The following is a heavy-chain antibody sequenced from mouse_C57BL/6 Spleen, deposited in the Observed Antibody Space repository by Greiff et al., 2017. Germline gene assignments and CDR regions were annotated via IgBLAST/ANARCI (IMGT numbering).Heavy chain of an antibody. J-gene: IGHJ3*01. CDR3: ARTDYDDGWFAY. Sequence: VQLQQSGPELVKPGASVKISCKASGYTFTDYYMNWVKQSHGKSLEWIGDINPNNGGTSYNQKFKGKATLTVDKSSSTAYMELRSLTSEDSAVYYCARTDYDDGWFAYWGQGTLVTVSA. V-gene: IGHV1-26*01. CDR2: INPNNGGT. D-gene: IGHD2-4*01. CDR1: GYTFTDYY.